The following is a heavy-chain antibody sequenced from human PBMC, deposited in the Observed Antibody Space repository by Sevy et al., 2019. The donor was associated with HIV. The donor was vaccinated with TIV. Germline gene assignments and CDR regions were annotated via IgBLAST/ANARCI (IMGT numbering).Heavy chain of an antibody. CDR2: IRSKANSYAT. J-gene: IGHJ6*02. Sequence: GGSLRLSCAASGFTFSGSAMHWVRQASGKGLEWVGRIRSKANSYATAYAASVKGRFTISRDDSKNTAYLQMNSLKTEDTAVYYCTGWPDTAMVDYYYYGMDVWGQGTTVTVSS. D-gene: IGHD5-18*01. CDR3: TGWPDTAMVDYYYYGMDV. CDR1: GFTFSGSA. V-gene: IGHV3-73*01.